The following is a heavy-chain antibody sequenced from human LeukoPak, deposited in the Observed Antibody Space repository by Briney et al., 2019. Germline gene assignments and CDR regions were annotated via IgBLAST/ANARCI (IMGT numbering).Heavy chain of an antibody. V-gene: IGHV4-59*01. J-gene: IGHJ1*01. CDR2: IYYSGST. D-gene: IGHD3-10*01. Sequence: SETLSLTCTVSGGSISSYYWSWIRQPPGKGLEWIGYIYYSGSTNYNPSLKSRVTISVDTSKNQFPLKLSSVTAADTAVYYCARGYYYGSGSYYKDPFQHWGQGTLVTVSS. CDR1: GGSISSYY. CDR3: ARGYYYGSGSYYKDPFQH.